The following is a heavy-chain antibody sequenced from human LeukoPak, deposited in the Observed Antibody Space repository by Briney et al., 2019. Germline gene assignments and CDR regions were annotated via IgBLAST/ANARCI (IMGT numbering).Heavy chain of an antibody. CDR3: AKAGDSLVAPDYGDYFDY. CDR1: GFTFSSYG. Sequence: GGSLRLSCAASGFTFSSYGMHWVRQAPGKGLEWVAVISSDGSNKYYADSVKGRFTISRDNSKNTLYLQMNSLRAEDTAVYYCAKAGDSLVAPDYGDYFDYWGQGTLVTVSS. J-gene: IGHJ4*02. V-gene: IGHV3-30*18. CDR2: ISSDGSNK. D-gene: IGHD4-17*01.